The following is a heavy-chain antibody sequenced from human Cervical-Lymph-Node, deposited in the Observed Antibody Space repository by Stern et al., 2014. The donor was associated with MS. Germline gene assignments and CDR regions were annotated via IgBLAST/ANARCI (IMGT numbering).Heavy chain of an antibody. V-gene: IGHV2-26*01. CDR1: GFSLYNPRMG. CDR3: ARSTVVVAGHGGWFDP. D-gene: IGHD6-19*01. Sequence: QVTLRESGPLLVRPTETLTLTCTVSGFSLYNPRMGVSWIRQSPGKAPEWLAHLFPPDEKTYNPSLFPRLNISKDTSKSQVVLTITNVDPLDTATYFCARSTVVVAGHGGWFDPWGQGAQVTVSS. CDR2: LFPPDEK. J-gene: IGHJ5*02.